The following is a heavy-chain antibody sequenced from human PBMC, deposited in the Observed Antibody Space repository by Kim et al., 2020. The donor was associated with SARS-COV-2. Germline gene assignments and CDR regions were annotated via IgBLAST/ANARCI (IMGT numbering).Heavy chain of an antibody. D-gene: IGHD2-8*01. Sequence: GGSLRLSCAASGFTFSNAWMSWVRQAPGKGLEWVGRIKSKTDGGTTDYAAPVKGRFTISRDDSKNTLYLQMNSLKTEDTAVYYCTTDPHYCTNGRRYGGTTPAFDYWGQGTLVTVSS. CDR2: IKSKTDGGTT. CDR1: GFTFSNAW. V-gene: IGHV3-15*01. CDR3: TTDPHYCTNGRRYGGTTPAFDY. J-gene: IGHJ4*02.